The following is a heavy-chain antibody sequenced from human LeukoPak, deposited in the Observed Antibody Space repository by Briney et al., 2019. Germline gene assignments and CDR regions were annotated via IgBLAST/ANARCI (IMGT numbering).Heavy chain of an antibody. D-gene: IGHD3-22*01. Sequence: PGGSLRLSCAASGFTFSSYGMHWVRQAPGKGLEGVAVISYDGSNKYYADSVKGRFTISRDNSKNTLYLQMSSLRAEDTAVYYCARDQLDSSGYYSVFDYWGQGTLVTVSS. CDR1: GFTFSSYG. J-gene: IGHJ4*02. CDR2: ISYDGSNK. V-gene: IGHV3-30*03. CDR3: ARDQLDSSGYYSVFDY.